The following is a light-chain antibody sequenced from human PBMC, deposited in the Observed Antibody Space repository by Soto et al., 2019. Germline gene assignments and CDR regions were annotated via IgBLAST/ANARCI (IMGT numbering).Light chain of an antibody. V-gene: IGLV2-23*01. CDR3: CSYAGSSTWV. CDR1: SSDVGSSNL. CDR2: EGS. Sequence: QSALTQPASVSGSPGQSITISCTGTSSDVGSSNLVSWYQQHPGKAPKLMIYEGSKRPSGVSDRFSGSKTGNTASLTISGLQAEDEGDYYCCSYAGSSTWVFGGATKVTVL. J-gene: IGLJ3*02.